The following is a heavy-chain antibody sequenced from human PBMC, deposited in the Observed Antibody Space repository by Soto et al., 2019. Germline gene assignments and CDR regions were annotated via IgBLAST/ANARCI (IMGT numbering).Heavy chain of an antibody. CDR2: IYYSGST. D-gene: IGHD6-6*01. CDR3: AIAARPHYYYYYDMDV. Sequence: SETMSLTCTVSGGSISSSSYYWGWIRQPPGKGLEWIGSIYYSGSTYYNPSLKSRVTISADTSKNQFSLKLSSVTAADTAVYYCAIAARPHYYYYYDMDVWGQGTTVTVSS. CDR1: GGSISSSSYY. J-gene: IGHJ6*02. V-gene: IGHV4-39*01.